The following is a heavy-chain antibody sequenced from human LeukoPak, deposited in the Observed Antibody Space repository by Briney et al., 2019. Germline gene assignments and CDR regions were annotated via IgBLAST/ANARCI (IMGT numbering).Heavy chain of an antibody. CDR2: ISAYNGNI. CDR3: ARDQGSYSAFDY. J-gene: IGHJ4*02. D-gene: IGHD1-26*01. V-gene: IGHV1-18*01. Sequence: ASVKVSCKASGYTFTRHRISWVRQAPGQGLEWMGWISAYNGNIKYAQKLQGRVTMTTDTSTSTAYMELRSLRCDDTAVYYCARDQGSYSAFDYWGQGTLVTVSS. CDR1: GYTFTRHR.